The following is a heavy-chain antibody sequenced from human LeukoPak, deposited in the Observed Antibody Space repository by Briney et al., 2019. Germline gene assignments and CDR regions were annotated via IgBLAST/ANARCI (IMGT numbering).Heavy chain of an antibody. CDR1: GFTFSDHY. CDR2: ISSSSSYT. CDR3: AKDRWASSIAHFDY. J-gene: IGHJ4*02. D-gene: IGHD6-6*01. V-gene: IGHV3-11*05. Sequence: GGSLRLSCAASGFTFSDHYMTWIRQAPGKGLEWVSYISSSSSYTDYADSVKGRFTISRDNAKNSLYLQMNSLRAEDTAVYYCAKDRWASSIAHFDYWGQGTLVTVSS.